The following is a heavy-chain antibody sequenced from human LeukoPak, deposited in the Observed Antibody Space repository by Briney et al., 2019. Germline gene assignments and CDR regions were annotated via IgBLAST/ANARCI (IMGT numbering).Heavy chain of an antibody. CDR3: ARESPGYSSGWYWFDY. CDR1: GGSISSCY. D-gene: IGHD6-19*01. J-gene: IGHJ4*02. Sequence: PSETLSLTCTVSGGSISSCYWSWIRQPAGKGLEWIGRIYTSGSTNYNPSLKSRVTMSVDTSKNQFSLKLSSVTAADTAVYYCARESPGYSSGWYWFDYWGQGTLVTVSS. V-gene: IGHV4-4*07. CDR2: IYTSGST.